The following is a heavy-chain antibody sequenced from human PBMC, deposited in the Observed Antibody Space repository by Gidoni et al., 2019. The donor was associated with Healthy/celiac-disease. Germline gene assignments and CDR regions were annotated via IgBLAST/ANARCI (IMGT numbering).Heavy chain of an antibody. CDR2: IWYDGSNK. Sequence: QVQLVESGGGVVPPGRSLSLSCAASGFPFRSYGMHWVRPAPGKGLEWVAVIWYDGSNKYYADSVKGRFTISRDNSKNTLYLQMNSLRAEDTAVYYCARDQGSEYSSSSPAFYYYYGMDVWGQGTTVTVSS. CDR3: ARDQGSEYSSSSPAFYYYYGMDV. J-gene: IGHJ6*02. V-gene: IGHV3-33*01. CDR1: GFPFRSYG. D-gene: IGHD6-6*01.